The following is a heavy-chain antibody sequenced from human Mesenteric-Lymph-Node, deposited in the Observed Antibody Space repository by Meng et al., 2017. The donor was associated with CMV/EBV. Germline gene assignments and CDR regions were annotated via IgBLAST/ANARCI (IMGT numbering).Heavy chain of an antibody. CDR2: TYYRSKWSY. CDR3: ARDRWGFVDY. CDR1: GDSVSSNTAG. J-gene: IGHJ4*02. V-gene: IGHV6-1*01. Sequence: AISGDSVSSNTAGWSWVRQSPSRGLEELTRTYYRSKWSYDYALSVKSRITIIPDTSKNQFSLQLNSVTPEDTAVYYCARDRWGFVDYWGQGTLVTVSS. D-gene: IGHD2-21*01.